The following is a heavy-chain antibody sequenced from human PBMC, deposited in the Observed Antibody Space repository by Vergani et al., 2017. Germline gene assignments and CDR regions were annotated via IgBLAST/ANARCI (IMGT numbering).Heavy chain of an antibody. CDR2: IYYSGST. CDR3: ARVYRGYSSSASGENELGAAPGYSYGWDY. Sequence: QVQLQESGPGLGKPSQTLSLTCTVSGGSISRGGYYWSWIRQHPGKGLEWIGYIYYSGSTYYNPSLKSRVTISVDTSKNQFSLKLSSVTAADTAVYYCARVYRGYSSSASGENELGAAPGYSYGWDYWGQGTMVTVSS. CDR1: GGSISRGGYY. J-gene: IGHJ4*02. V-gene: IGHV4-31*03. D-gene: IGHD5-18*01.